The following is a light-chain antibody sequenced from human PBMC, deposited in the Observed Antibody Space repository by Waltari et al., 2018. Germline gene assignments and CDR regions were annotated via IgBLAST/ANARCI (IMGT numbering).Light chain of an antibody. V-gene: IGKV1-33*01. CDR1: QDISNY. CDR3: QQYDGLPPYT. CDR2: DAS. J-gene: IGKJ2*01. Sequence: DIQMTQSPSSLSASVGDRVTLTCQASQDISNYLNWYQKKPGRAPKLLIFDASNLQTAGPPSFSGTSSGTHFSCTISSLQPEDFATYYCQQYDGLPPYTFGQGTRLEIK.